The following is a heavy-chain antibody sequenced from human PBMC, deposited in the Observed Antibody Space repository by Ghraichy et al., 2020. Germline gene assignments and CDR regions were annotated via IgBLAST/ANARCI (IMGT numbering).Heavy chain of an antibody. CDR3: ARYDMVVATGDH. V-gene: IGHV4-39*01. D-gene: IGHD2-15*01. CDR1: GASISRSRYY. Sequence: SETLSLTCTVSGASISRSRYYWGWIRQPPGKGLEWIGSISNGGDTHYNPALRSRVTISVDTSKNQLSLELSSVTAADTAVYHCARYDMVVATGDHWGQGTLVSGSS. J-gene: IGHJ4*02. CDR2: ISNGGDT.